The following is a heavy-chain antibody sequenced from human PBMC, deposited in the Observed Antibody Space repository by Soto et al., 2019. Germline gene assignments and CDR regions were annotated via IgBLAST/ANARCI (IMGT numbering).Heavy chain of an antibody. Sequence: EVHLVESGGGLVQPGGSLRLSCAASGFTLSNHDMYWVRQATGKSVEWVSAIGIGGDTYYPASVKGRFTISRQNAKNSLYLQMNNLRAGDTAVYYCARGPGSPRYYNGMDVWGQGTTVTVSS. CDR3: ARGPGSPRYYNGMDV. J-gene: IGHJ6*02. CDR2: IGIGGDT. V-gene: IGHV3-13*01. D-gene: IGHD3-10*01. CDR1: GFTLSNHD.